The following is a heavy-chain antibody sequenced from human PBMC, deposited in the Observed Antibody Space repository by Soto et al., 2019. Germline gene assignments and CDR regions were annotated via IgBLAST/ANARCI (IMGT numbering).Heavy chain of an antibody. CDR2: IYYSGST. V-gene: IGHV4-31*03. J-gene: IGHJ2*01. CDR3: ARDLRPYYDILTGYSRLSYWYFDL. CDR1: GGSISSGGYY. Sequence: SETLSLTCTVSGGSISSGGYYWSWIRHHPGKGLEWIGYIYYSGSTYYNPSLKSRVTISVDTSKNQFSLKLSSVTAADTAVYYCARDLRPYYDILTGYSRLSYWYFDLWGRGTLVTVSS. D-gene: IGHD3-9*01.